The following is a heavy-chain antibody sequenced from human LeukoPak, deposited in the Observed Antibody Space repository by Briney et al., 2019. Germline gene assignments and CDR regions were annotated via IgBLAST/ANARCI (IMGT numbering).Heavy chain of an antibody. V-gene: IGHV1-18*01. D-gene: IGHD3-22*01. J-gene: IGHJ6*03. CDR1: GYTFTSYG. Sequence: GASVKVSCKASGYTFTSYGISWVRQAPGQGLEWMGWISAYNGNTNYAQKLQGRVTMTTDTSTSTAYMELRSLRSDDTAVYYCARGLTYYYDSSGPYYMDVWGKGTTVTISS. CDR2: ISAYNGNT. CDR3: ARGLTYYYDSSGPYYMDV.